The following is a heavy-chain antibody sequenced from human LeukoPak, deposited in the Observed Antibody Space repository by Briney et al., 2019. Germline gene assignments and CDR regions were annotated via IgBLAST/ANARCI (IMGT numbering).Heavy chain of an antibody. Sequence: SDTLSLPCTVCGRSMKRISYLCAWIRQPPGKGLGWCGSSYYMGSTNYNPSLKSRVPISVDTSKHQISLKLSSVTTADTAVYYCARHLSREGYHYGAYGGQGTLVTVS. V-gene: IGHV4-39*01. J-gene: IGHJ4*02. CDR1: GRSMKRISYL. CDR3: ARHLSREGYHYGAY. CDR2: SYYMGST. D-gene: IGHD5-24*01.